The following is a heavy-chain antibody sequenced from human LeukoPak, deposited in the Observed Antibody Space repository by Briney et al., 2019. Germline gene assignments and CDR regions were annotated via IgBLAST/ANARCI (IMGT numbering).Heavy chain of an antibody. V-gene: IGHV1-3*01. J-gene: IGHJ3*02. CDR3: ARHGGITIFGVAQPGGAFDI. CDR2: INAGNGNT. D-gene: IGHD3-3*01. CDR1: GYTFTSYA. Sequence: ASVKVSCKASGYTFTSYAMHWVRQAPGQRLEWMGWINAGNGNTKYSQKFQGRVTITTGESTSTAYMELSSLRSDDTAVYYCARHGGITIFGVAQPGGAFDIWGQGTMVTVSS.